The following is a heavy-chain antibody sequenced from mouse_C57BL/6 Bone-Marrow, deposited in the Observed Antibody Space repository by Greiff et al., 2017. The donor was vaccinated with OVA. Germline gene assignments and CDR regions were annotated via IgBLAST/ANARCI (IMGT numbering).Heavy chain of an antibody. Sequence: QVQLQQPGAELVMPGASVKLSCKASGYTFTSYWMTWVKQRPGQGLEWIGEIYPSDGYTNYNQKFKGKSTVTVDKSSSTAYMQLSSLTSEDSAVYYCARSGGSYYFDDWGQGTTLTVSS. CDR1: GYTFTSYW. V-gene: IGHV1-69*01. J-gene: IGHJ2*01. CDR3: ARSGGSYYFDD. D-gene: IGHD3-1*01. CDR2: IYPSDGYT.